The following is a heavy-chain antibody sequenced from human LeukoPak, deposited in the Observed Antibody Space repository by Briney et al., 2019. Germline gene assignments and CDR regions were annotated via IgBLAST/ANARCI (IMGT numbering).Heavy chain of an antibody. J-gene: IGHJ3*02. Sequence: GESLKISCKGSGYSFTSYWIGWVRQMPGKGLEWMGIIYPGDSDTRYSPSFQGQVTISADKSISTAYLQWSSLKASDTAMYYCARPRNHYYDSSGFSSAGRDAFDIWGQGTMVTVSS. CDR3: ARPRNHYYDSSGFSSAGRDAFDI. D-gene: IGHD3-22*01. CDR1: GYSFTSYW. CDR2: IYPGDSDT. V-gene: IGHV5-51*01.